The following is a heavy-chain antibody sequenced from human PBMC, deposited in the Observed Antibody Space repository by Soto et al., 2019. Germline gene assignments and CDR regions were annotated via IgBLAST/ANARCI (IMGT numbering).Heavy chain of an antibody. Sequence: GGSLRLSCAASGFTFSSHWMDWVRQAPGKGLVWVSRINSDGSSTSYADSVKGRFTISRDNAKNTLYLQMNSLRAEDTAVYYCARYSSGWSPHGMDVWGQGTTVTVSS. CDR1: GFTFSSHW. J-gene: IGHJ6*02. CDR2: INSDGSST. D-gene: IGHD6-19*01. V-gene: IGHV3-74*01. CDR3: ARYSSGWSPHGMDV.